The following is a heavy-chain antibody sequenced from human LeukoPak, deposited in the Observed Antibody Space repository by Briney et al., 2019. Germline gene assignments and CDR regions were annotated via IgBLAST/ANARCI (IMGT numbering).Heavy chain of an antibody. CDR2: IYYSGCA. D-gene: IGHD3-3*01. J-gene: IGHJ6*02. V-gene: IGHV4-59*01. Sequence: SSETLSLTCTVSGGSISSYYWSWIRQPPGKGLEWIGYIYYSGCANYNPSLKSRVTISVDTSKNQFSLKLSSVTAADTAVYYCARNYDFWSGPSKTQNHYYYYGMDVWGQGTTVTVSS. CDR1: GGSISSYY. CDR3: ARNYDFWSGPSKTQNHYYYYGMDV.